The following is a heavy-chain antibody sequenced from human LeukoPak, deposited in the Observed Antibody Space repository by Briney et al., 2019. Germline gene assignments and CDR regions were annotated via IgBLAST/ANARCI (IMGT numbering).Heavy chain of an antibody. J-gene: IGHJ4*02. CDR3: AGGQGWLLDY. CDR2: IKQDGGEQ. D-gene: IGHD2-15*01. Sequence: PGGSLRLSWAASGXTFSSYWMTWVRQAPGRGLEWVANIKQDGGEQYYVDSARGRFTISRDNAKNSLFLQMNTLRVEDTAVYYCAGGQGWLLDYWGQGTLVTVSS. CDR1: GXTFSSYW. V-gene: IGHV3-7*05.